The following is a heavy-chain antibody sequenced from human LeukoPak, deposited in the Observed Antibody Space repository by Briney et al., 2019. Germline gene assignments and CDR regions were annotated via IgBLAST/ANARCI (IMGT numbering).Heavy chain of an antibody. D-gene: IGHD2-21*01. CDR1: GGSISSSNW. CDR3: ARVRIVVRPSPGYFDY. V-gene: IGHV4-4*02. CDR2: IYHSGST. J-gene: IGHJ4*02. Sequence: SGTLSLTCAVSGGSISSSNWWSWVRQPPGKGLEWIGEIYHSGSTNYNPSLKSRVTISVDKSKNQFSLKLSSVTAADTAVYYCARVRIVVRPSPGYFDYWGQGTLVTVSS.